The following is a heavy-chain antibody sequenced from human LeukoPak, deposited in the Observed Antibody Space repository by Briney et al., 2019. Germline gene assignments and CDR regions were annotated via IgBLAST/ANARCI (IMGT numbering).Heavy chain of an antibody. CDR2: IIPIFSAA. CDR1: GGTFISYA. D-gene: IGHD3-10*01. CDR3: AAGPATITMVRGVIIGP. J-gene: IGHJ5*02. V-gene: IGHV1-69*01. Sequence: SVRVSCKASGGTFISYAISWVRQAPGQGREWMGGIIPIFSAANYAQKFQGRVTITADESTSTAYMEPSSLRSEDTAVYYCAAGPATITMVRGVIIGPWGQGTLVSVSS.